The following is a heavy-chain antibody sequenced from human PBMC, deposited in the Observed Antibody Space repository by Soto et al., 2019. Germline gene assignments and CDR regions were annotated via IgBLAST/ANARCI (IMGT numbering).Heavy chain of an antibody. V-gene: IGHV1-69*13. J-gene: IGHJ6*02. CDR3: ARDSPLTLTRKTDLKQNWNYDRYGMDV. CDR2: IIPIFGTA. D-gene: IGHD1-7*01. CDR1: GVAFSCYA. Sequence: SVKVSCKASGVAFSCYAMCWARQAPEQGLEWMGGIIPIFGTANYAQKFQGRVTITADESTSTAYMELSSLRSEDTAVYYCARDSPLTLTRKTDLKQNWNYDRYGMDVWGQGTTVTVSS.